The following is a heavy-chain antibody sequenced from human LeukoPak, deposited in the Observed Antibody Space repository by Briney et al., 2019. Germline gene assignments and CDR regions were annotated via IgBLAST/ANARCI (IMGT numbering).Heavy chain of an antibody. CDR2: ISSSSSYI. J-gene: IGHJ6*02. CDR3: AKMTTVTRYYYYGMDA. V-gene: IGHV3-21*01. Sequence: GGSLRLSCAASGFTFSSYSMNWVRQAPGKGLEWVSSISSSSSYIYYADSVKGRFTISRDNAKNSLYLQMNSLRAEDTAVYYCAKMTTVTRYYYYGMDAWGQGTTVTVSS. D-gene: IGHD4-17*01. CDR1: GFTFSSYS.